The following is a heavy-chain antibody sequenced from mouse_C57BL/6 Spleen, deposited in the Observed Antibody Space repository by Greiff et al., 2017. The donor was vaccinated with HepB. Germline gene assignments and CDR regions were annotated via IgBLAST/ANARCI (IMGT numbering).Heavy chain of an antibody. D-gene: IGHD3-1*01. Sequence: EVQGVESGGGLVKPGGSLKLSCAASGFTFSSYAMSWVRQTPEKRLEWVATISDGCSYTYYPDNVKGRFTISRDNAKNNLYLQMSHLKSEDTAMYYCARDRGTRYFDYWGQGTTLTVSS. CDR3: ARDRGTRYFDY. J-gene: IGHJ2*01. CDR2: ISDGCSYT. CDR1: GFTFSSYA. V-gene: IGHV5-4*01.